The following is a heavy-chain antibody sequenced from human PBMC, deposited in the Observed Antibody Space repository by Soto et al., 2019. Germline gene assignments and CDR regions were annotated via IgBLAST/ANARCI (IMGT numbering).Heavy chain of an antibody. Sequence: GGSLRLSCATSGFTFSTYAMSWVRQAPGKGLEWVSTISGSGGTTYYADSVKGRFTISRDNSKNTLYLQMNSLKAEDTAIFYCARNSVGYQLLYNWFDPWGQGTLVTLSS. CDR2: ISGSGGTT. J-gene: IGHJ5*02. D-gene: IGHD2-2*01. CDR1: GFTFSTYA. V-gene: IGHV3-23*01. CDR3: ARNSVGYQLLYNWFDP.